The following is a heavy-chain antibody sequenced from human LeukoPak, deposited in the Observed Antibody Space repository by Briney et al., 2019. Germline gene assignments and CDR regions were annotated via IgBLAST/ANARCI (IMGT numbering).Heavy chain of an antibody. Sequence: SETLSLTCDVSGYSISSGYYWGWIRQPPGKGLEWIGSIYHSGSTYYNPSLKSRVTISVDTSKNQFSLKLSSVTAADPAVYYCASSSGGYYYYYMDVWGKGTTVTVSS. CDR3: ASSSGGYYYYYMDV. D-gene: IGHD3-22*01. CDR2: IYHSGST. J-gene: IGHJ6*03. CDR1: GYSISSGYY. V-gene: IGHV4-38-2*01.